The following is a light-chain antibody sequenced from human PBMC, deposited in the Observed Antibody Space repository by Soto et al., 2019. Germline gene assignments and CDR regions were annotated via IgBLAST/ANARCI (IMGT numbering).Light chain of an antibody. J-gene: IGKJ4*01. CDR1: QSVSSSY. Sequence: EILLTQSPGTLSLSPGERATLSCGASQSVSSSYLAWYQQKPGQAPRLLIYGASTRATGIPARVSGSGSGTEFTLSISSLQSEDVAVYYCQQYQNWPLTFGGGTKVDIK. CDR2: GAS. CDR3: QQYQNWPLT. V-gene: IGKV3-15*01.